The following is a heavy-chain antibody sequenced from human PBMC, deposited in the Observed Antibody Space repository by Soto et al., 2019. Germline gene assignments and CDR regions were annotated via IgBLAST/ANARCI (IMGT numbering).Heavy chain of an antibody. Sequence: SETPSLTCTVSGGSISSYYLSWFRQPPGKGLEWTGHIYYSGSTNYNPSLKSRVTISLDMSKNQISLKLSSVTAADTAVFSCRRQSGGILATSPLDYWGQGTPVTVS. CDR3: RRQSGGILATSPLDY. V-gene: IGHV4-59*08. J-gene: IGHJ4*02. D-gene: IGHD5-12*01. CDR2: IYYSGST. CDR1: GGSISSYY.